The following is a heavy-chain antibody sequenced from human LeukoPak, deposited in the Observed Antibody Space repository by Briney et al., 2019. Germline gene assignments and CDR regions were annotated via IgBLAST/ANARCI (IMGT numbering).Heavy chain of an antibody. D-gene: IGHD1-26*01. CDR2: INGYGTTT. J-gene: IGHJ4*02. CDR1: GFTLSTHW. Sequence: GGSLRLSCAASGFTLSTHWMHWVRQAPGKGLVWVSRINGYGTTTSYAHSVKGRFTISRVNAKSTLYLEMDSLRAEDTAIYYCARRWYTGTYYYFDLWGQGTLVTVSS. V-gene: IGHV3-74*01. CDR3: ARRWYTGTYYYFDL.